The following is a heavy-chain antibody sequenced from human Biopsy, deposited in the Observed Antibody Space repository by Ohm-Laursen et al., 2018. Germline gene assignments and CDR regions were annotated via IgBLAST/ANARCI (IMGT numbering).Heavy chain of an antibody. D-gene: IGHD2-15*01. CDR2: INPHSGTT. CDR3: AKGQDLRGGAEYFQH. Sequence: GSSVMVSCKASGYTFTGQYLHWVRQVPGQGLEWMGWINPHSGTTKFAQDFQGRVTMTRDTSITTAYMELRRLRSDDTAVYYCAKGQDLRGGAEYFQHWGQGALVTVSS. J-gene: IGHJ1*01. CDR1: GYTFTGQY. V-gene: IGHV1-2*02.